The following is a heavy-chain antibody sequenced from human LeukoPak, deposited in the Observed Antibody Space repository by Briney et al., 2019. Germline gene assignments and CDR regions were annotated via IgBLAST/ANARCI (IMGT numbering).Heavy chain of an antibody. CDR2: ISAYGEST. CDR3: ARRGKVGLPTYFDY. J-gene: IGHJ4*02. V-gene: IGHV3-23*01. Sequence: GGFLRLSCKASGFTFSTYAMSWVRQAPGKGLQWVSSISAYGESTYHADSVKGRFTTSRDNSKDTLSLHMDSLRADDTAVYYCARRGKVGLPTYFDYWGQGTLVTVSS. CDR1: GFTFSTYA. D-gene: IGHD1-26*01.